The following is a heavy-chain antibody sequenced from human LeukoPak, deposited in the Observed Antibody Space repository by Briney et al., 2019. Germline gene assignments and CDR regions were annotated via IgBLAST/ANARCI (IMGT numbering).Heavy chain of an antibody. CDR1: GFMFSSNW. V-gene: IGHV3-7*01. Sequence: GSLRLSCAASGFMFSSNWMSWVRLAPGKGLEWVANIKEDGTETYYVDSVKGRFTISRDNAKNSLYLQMNSLRAEDTAMYYCARDPDAYCSGGSCYSGWFDPWGQGTLVTVSS. J-gene: IGHJ5*02. D-gene: IGHD2-15*01. CDR2: IKEDGTET. CDR3: ARDPDAYCSGGSCYSGWFDP.